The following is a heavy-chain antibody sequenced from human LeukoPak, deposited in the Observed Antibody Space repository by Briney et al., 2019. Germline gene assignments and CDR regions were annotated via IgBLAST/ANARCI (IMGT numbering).Heavy chain of an antibody. CDR1: GFTFTNAW. Sequence: PGGSLRLSCAASGFTFTNAWMSWVRQAPGKGLGWVSYISSSSSYTNYADSVKGRFTISRDNAKNSLYLQMNSLRAEDMAVYYCASITTPGGAFDIWGQGTMVTVSS. J-gene: IGHJ3*02. CDR2: ISSSSSYT. CDR3: ASITTPGGAFDI. V-gene: IGHV3-11*03. D-gene: IGHD3-22*01.